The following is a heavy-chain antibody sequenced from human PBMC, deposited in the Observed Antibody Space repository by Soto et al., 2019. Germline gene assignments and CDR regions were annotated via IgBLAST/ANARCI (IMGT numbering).Heavy chain of an antibody. Sequence: GGSLRLSCAASGFTFSSYSMNWVRQAPGKGLEWVSSISSSSSYIYYADSVKGRFTISRDNAKNSLYLQMNSLRAEDTAVYYCARERIRGVVDYWGQGTLVNVSS. D-gene: IGHD3-10*01. CDR1: GFTFSSYS. V-gene: IGHV3-21*01. J-gene: IGHJ4*02. CDR3: ARERIRGVVDY. CDR2: ISSSSSYI.